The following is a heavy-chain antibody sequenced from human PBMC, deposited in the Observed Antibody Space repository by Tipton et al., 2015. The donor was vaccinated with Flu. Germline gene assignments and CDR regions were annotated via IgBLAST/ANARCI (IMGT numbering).Heavy chain of an antibody. Sequence: VQLVQSGAEVKKPGESLKISCKGSGYSFTSYWIGWVRQMPGKGLEWMGIIYPGDSDTRYSPSFQGQVTISADKSISTAYLQWSSLKASDTAMYYCAGALYSYDILTGEPEYYFDYWGQGTLVTVSS. CDR3: AGALYSYDILTGEPEYYFDY. CDR2: IYPGDSDT. J-gene: IGHJ4*02. D-gene: IGHD3-9*01. CDR1: GYSFTSYW. V-gene: IGHV5-51*01.